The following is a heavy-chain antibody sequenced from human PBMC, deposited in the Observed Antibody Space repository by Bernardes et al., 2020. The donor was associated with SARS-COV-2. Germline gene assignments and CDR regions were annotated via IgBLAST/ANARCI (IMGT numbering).Heavy chain of an antibody. CDR2: IKQDGSEK. D-gene: IGHD3-9*01. J-gene: IGHJ4*02. V-gene: IGHV3-7*05. CDR3: ARGLALRYFDWLLTH. Sequence: GGSLRLSCAASGFTFSSYWMSWVRQAPGKGLEWVANIKQDGSEKYYVDSVKGRFTISRDNAKNSLYLQMNSLRAEDTAVYYCARGLALRYFDWLLTHWGQGTLVTVSS. CDR1: GFTFSSYW.